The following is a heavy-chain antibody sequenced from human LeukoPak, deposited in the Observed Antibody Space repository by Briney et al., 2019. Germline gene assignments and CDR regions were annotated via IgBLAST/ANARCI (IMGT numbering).Heavy chain of an antibody. J-gene: IGHJ3*02. CDR1: GGSISSGGYY. CDR2: IYYSGST. D-gene: IGHD6-19*01. V-gene: IGHV4-31*03. CDR3: ARILIAVAGTRAFDI. Sequence: SETLSLTCTVSGGSISSGGYYWSWIRQHPGKGLEWIGYIYYSGSTYYNPSLKSRVTISVDMSKNQFSLKLSSVTAADTAVYYCARILIAVAGTRAFDIWGQGTMVTVSS.